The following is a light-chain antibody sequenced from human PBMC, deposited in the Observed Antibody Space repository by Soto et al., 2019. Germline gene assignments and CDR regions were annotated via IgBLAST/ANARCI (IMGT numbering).Light chain of an antibody. CDR3: QQYYSIPIT. J-gene: IGKJ5*01. Sequence: DIVMTQSPDSLAVSLGERANINCKSSQSVLYSSNNKNYLAWYQQKPGQPPKLLIYWASTRESGVPDRVSGSGSGTDFTLTISSLQAEDVAVYYGQQYYSIPITFGQGTRLEIK. CDR1: QSVLYSSNNKNY. CDR2: WAS. V-gene: IGKV4-1*01.